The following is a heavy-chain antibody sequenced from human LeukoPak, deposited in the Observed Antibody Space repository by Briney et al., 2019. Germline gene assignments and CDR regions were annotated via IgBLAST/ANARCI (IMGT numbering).Heavy chain of an antibody. J-gene: IGHJ4*02. D-gene: IGHD2-8*02. V-gene: IGHV3-23*01. CDR2: VSGTGTST. CDR3: ASETPTGY. CDR1: GFTFHNYA. Sequence: GGSLRLSCKASGFTFHNYAMTWVRQAPGKGLDWVSTVSGTGTSTFYADSVKVRATISRDNSKNMLYLQMSSLRAEDTAIYYCASETPTGYWGQGTLVTVSS.